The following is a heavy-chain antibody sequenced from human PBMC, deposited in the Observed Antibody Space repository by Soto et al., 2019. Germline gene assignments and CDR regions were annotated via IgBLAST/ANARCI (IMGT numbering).Heavy chain of an antibody. CDR1: GFTLSSYA. V-gene: IGHV3-23*01. J-gene: IGHJ3*02. D-gene: IGHD2-2*01. Sequence: GGSLRLSCAASGFTLSSYAMSWVLQAPGKGLEWVSAISGSGGSTYYADSVKGRFTISRDNSKNTLYLQMNSLRAEDTAVYYCAKVRGSGDIVVGPAVRDFDIWGQGTMVTVSS. CDR3: AKVRGSGDIVVGPAVRDFDI. CDR2: ISGSGGST.